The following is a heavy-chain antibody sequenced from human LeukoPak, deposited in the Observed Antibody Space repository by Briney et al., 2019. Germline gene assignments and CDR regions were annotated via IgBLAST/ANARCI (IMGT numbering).Heavy chain of an antibody. CDR3: VKFRGIQHYNYHMDV. CDR2: PTGSGGNT. CDR1: GFTFSSYA. J-gene: IGHJ6*03. D-gene: IGHD3-10*01. V-gene: IGHV3-23*01. Sequence: GGSLRLSCEASGFTFSSYAISWVRQAPGKGLEWASGPTGSGGNTYYADSVKGRFTISRDNSKNTLSLQMNSLRAEDAAVYYCVKFRGIQHYNYHMDVWGKGTTVTVSS.